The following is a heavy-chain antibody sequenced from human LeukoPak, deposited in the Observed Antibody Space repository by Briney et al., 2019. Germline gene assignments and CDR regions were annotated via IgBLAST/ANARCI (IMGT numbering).Heavy chain of an antibody. V-gene: IGHV3-53*05. CDR3: ARGQSGGCGGIDF. D-gene: IGHD3-10*01. CDR2: IYSGGGT. J-gene: IGHJ4*02. Sequence: GGSLRLSCAASGLTVSSNYMRWVRQAPGKGLEWVSVIYSGGGTYYADSVKGRFTISRDKSKNTLYLKMNSLTAADTAVYYCARGQSGGCGGIDFWGQGTLVTVSS. CDR1: GLTVSSNY.